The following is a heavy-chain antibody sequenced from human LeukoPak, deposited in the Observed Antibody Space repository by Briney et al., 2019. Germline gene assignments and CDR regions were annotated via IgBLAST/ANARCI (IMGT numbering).Heavy chain of an antibody. CDR3: ARIEDVTRGYNHAYYFDY. CDR1: GYSVSSDYY. D-gene: IGHD5-18*01. J-gene: IGHJ4*02. V-gene: IGHV4-38-2*02. Sequence: SETLSLTCTVSGYSVSSDYYWGWIRQPPGKGLEWIGNIFHNGNTYYNPSLKSRVTMSIDTSKKQFSLKLRTATAADTAVYYCARIEDVTRGYNHAYYFDYWGQGTLVTVSS. CDR2: IFHNGNT.